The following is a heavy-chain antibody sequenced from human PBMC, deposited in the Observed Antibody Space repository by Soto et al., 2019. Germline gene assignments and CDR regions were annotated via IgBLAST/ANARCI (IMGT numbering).Heavy chain of an antibody. CDR1: GFTVSSNY. J-gene: IGHJ4*02. CDR2: IYSGGST. V-gene: IGHV3-66*01. Sequence: EVQLVESGGGLVQPGGSLRLSCAASGFTVSSNYMIWVRQAPGKGLEWVSVIYSGGSTYYADSVKGRFTISRDNSKNTLYLQMNSPRAEDTAVYYCARGPTQADFDYWGQGTLVTVSS. CDR3: ARGPTQADFDY.